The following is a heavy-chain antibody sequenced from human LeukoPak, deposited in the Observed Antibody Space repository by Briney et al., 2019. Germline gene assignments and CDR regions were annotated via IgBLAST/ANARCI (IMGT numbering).Heavy chain of an antibody. V-gene: IGHV5-51*01. D-gene: IGHD2-15*01. CDR2: IYPGDSDT. CDR3: ARQSPQYCSGGSCYIDY. Sequence: GESLKISCKGSGYSFTTYWIGWVRQMPRKGLEWMGIIYPGDSDTRYSPSFQGQVTISVDKSISTAYLQWSSLKASDTAIYYCARQSPQYCSGGSCYIDYWGQGTLVTVSS. CDR1: GYSFTTYW. J-gene: IGHJ4*02.